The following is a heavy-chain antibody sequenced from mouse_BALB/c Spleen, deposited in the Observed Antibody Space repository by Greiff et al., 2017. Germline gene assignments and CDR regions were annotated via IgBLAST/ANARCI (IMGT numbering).Heavy chain of an antibody. CDR2: ILPGSGST. Sequence: QVQLKESGAELMKPGASVKISCKATGYTFSSYWIEWVKQRPGHGLEWIGEILPGSGSTNYNEKFKGKATFTADTSSNTAYMQLSSLTSEDSAVYYCARLGGLRLGRYWYFDVWGAGTTVTVSS. V-gene: IGHV1-9*01. CDR1: GYTFSSYW. CDR3: ARLGGLRLGRYWYFDV. D-gene: IGHD2-4*01. J-gene: IGHJ1*01.